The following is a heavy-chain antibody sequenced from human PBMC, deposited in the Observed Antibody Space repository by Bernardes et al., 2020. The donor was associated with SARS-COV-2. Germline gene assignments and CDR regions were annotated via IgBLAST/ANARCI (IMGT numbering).Heavy chain of an antibody. D-gene: IGHD2-15*01. J-gene: IGHJ6*02. V-gene: IGHV3-66*02. CDR2: IYSAGGT. CDR1: GFTVSRND. CDR3: ARAPTEYCSGDGCYSHVDYFYYGMDV. Sequence: GGSLRLSCAASGFTVSRNDMSWVRQAPGKGLEWVSAIYSAGGTYYADSARGRFTLSRDNSKNTLNLQMDSLRTEDTAVYYCARAPTEYCSGDGCYSHVDYFYYGMDVWGQETTVTVSS.